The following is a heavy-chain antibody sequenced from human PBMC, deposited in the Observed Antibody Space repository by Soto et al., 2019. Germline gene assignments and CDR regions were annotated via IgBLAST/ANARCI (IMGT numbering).Heavy chain of an antibody. CDR2: ISGSGGST. CDR3: AKLCRSSSWSGGVSDCFQH. D-gene: IGHD6-13*01. CDR1: GFTFSSYA. Sequence: GGSLRLSCAASGFTFSSYAMSWVRQAPGKGLEWVSAISGSGGSTYYADSVKGRFTISRDNSKNTLYLQMNSLRAEDTAVYYCAKLCRSSSWSGGVSDCFQHWGQGTLVTVSS. V-gene: IGHV3-23*01. J-gene: IGHJ1*01.